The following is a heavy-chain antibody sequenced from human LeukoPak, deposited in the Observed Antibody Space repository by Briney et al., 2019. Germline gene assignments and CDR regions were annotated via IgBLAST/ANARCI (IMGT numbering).Heavy chain of an antibody. V-gene: IGHV3-33*01. CDR1: GFTFSNYG. CDR3: ARDSEFDSSGYSPPLQY. Sequence: GGSLRLSCAASGFTFSNYGMHWVRQAPGKGLEWVAVIWYDGSDKYYADPVKGRFTISRDNSKNTLYLQMNSLRAEDTAVYYCARDSEFDSSGYSPPLQYWGLGTLVTVSS. D-gene: IGHD3-22*01. CDR2: IWYDGSDK. J-gene: IGHJ4*02.